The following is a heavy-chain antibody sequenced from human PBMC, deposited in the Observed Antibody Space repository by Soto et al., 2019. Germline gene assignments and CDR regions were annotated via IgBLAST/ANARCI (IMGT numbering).Heavy chain of an antibody. D-gene: IGHD5-12*01. CDR2: INHSGST. CDR3: ARVATDFDY. CDR1: GGSFSGYY. J-gene: IGHJ4*02. V-gene: IGHV4-34*01. Sequence: SETLSLTCAVYGGSFSGYYWSWIRQPPGKGLEWIGEINHSGSTNYNPSLKSRVTISVDTSKNQFPLKLSSVTAADTAVYYCARVATDFDYWGQGTLVTVSS.